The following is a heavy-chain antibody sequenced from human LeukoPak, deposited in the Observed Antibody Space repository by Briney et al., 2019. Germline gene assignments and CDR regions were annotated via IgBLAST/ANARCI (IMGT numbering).Heavy chain of an antibody. CDR1: GFTLSSYG. CDR3: AKEPIAVAGNDAFDI. Sequence: GRSLRLSCAASGFTLSSYGMHWVRQAPGKGLEWVAVISYDGSNKYYADSVKGRFTISRDNSKDTLYLQMNSLRAEDTAVYYCAKEPIAVAGNDAFDIWGQGTMVTVSS. J-gene: IGHJ3*02. V-gene: IGHV3-30*18. CDR2: ISYDGSNK. D-gene: IGHD6-19*01.